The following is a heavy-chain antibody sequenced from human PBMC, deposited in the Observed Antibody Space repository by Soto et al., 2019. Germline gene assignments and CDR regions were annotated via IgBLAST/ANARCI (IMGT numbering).Heavy chain of an antibody. CDR1: GGSFSGYY. J-gene: IGHJ5*02. CDR3: ARGTWDLRFDQ. D-gene: IGHD1-26*01. V-gene: IGHV4-34*01. Sequence: SETLSLTCAVYGGSFSGYYWSWIRQPPGKGLEWIGEINHIGGANYDPSLNSRVIISLDTSKNQFTLRLSSVTAADTAVYYCARGTWDLRFDQWGQGTLVTISS. CDR2: INHIGGA.